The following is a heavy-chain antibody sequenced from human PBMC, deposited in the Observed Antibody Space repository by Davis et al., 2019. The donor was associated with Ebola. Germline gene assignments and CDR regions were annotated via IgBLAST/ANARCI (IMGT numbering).Heavy chain of an antibody. CDR2: IYYSGST. J-gene: IGHJ6*02. V-gene: IGHV4-39*07. CDR1: GGSISSSSYY. Sequence: MPSETLSLTCTVSGGSISSSSYYWGWIRQPPGKGLEWIGSIYYSGSTNYNPSLKSRVTISVDTSKNQFSLKLSSVTAVDTAVYYCARDRLVVVATTGSILRYIDVWCQGTTVTVSS. D-gene: IGHD2-15*01. CDR3: ARDRLVVVATTGSILRYIDV.